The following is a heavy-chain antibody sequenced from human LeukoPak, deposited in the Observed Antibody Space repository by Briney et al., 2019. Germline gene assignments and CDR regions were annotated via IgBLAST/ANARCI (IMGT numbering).Heavy chain of an antibody. V-gene: IGHV1-2*02. CDR3: ARDQGTFFDY. CDR2: INPNSGGT. Sequence: ASVKVSCKASGYTLTSYGFSWVRQAPGQGLEWMGWINPNSGGTNCRVTMTRDTSISTAYMELSRLRSDDTAVYYCARDQGTFFDYWGQGTLVTVSS. J-gene: IGHJ4*02. CDR1: GYTLTSYG. D-gene: IGHD1-1*01.